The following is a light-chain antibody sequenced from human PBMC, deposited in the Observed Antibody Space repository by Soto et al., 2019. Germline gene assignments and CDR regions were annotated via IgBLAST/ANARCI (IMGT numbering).Light chain of an antibody. CDR1: SSDVGGYNY. J-gene: IGLJ1*01. Sequence: QSALTQPRSVSGSPGQSVTISCTGISSDVGGYNYVSWYQQHPGKAPKLMIYDVSKRPSGVPDRFSGSKSGNTASLTISGLQAEDEADYYCCSYAGGNTFVFGTGTKLTVL. CDR3: CSYAGGNTFV. CDR2: DVS. V-gene: IGLV2-11*01.